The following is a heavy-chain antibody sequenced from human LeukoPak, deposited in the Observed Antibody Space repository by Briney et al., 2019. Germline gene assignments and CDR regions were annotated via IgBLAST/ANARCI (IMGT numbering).Heavy chain of an antibody. Sequence: GGSLRLSCAASGFTFSSYAMNWVRQAPGKGLEWVSGISGSAGSTYYADSVKGRFTISRDNSKNTLFLQMNSLRAEDTAVYYCAKVWRGNYYDYWGQGTLVTVSS. J-gene: IGHJ4*02. D-gene: IGHD1-1*01. CDR3: AKVWRGNYYDY. CDR2: ISGSAGST. CDR1: GFTFSSYA. V-gene: IGHV3-23*01.